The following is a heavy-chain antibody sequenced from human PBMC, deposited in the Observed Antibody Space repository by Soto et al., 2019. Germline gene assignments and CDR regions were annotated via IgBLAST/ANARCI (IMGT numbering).Heavy chain of an antibody. V-gene: IGHV6-1*01. Sequence: QTLSLTWAISVDSVSSTTAAWNWIRSSPSRGREWLGRTYYRSNWRHDYAVSVKSRITVNPDTSKSHFSLQLNSVTPDDTAVYYCARGVAGSGFDLWGQGTLVTVSS. D-gene: IGHD6-19*01. CDR1: VDSVSSTTAA. J-gene: IGHJ4*02. CDR2: TYYRSNWRH. CDR3: ARGVAGSGFDL.